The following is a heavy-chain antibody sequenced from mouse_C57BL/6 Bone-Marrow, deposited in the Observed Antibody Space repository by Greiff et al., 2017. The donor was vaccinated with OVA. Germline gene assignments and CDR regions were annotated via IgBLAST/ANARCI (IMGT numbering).Heavy chain of an antibody. CDR2: ISNLAYSI. D-gene: IGHD1-1*01. CDR3: ARHNTTVVPYYAMDY. Sequence: EVMLVESGGGLVQPGGSLKLSCAASGFTFSDYGMAWVRQAPRKGPEWVAFISNLAYSIYYADTVTGRFTISRENAKNTLYLEMSSLRSEDTAMYYCARHNTTVVPYYAMDYWGQGTSVTVSS. CDR1: GFTFSDYG. J-gene: IGHJ4*01. V-gene: IGHV5-15*01.